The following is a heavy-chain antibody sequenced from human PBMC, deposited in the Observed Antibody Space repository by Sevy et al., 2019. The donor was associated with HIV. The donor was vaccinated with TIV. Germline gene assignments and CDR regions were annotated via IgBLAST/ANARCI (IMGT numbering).Heavy chain of an antibody. CDR3: TTDRDGYNYYFDY. V-gene: IGHV3-15*01. J-gene: IGHJ4*02. Sequence: GGSLRLSCAASGFTFSNAWMSWVRQAPGKGLEWVGRIKSKTDGGKTDYAAPVKGRFTISRDDTKNTLYLQMNSLKTEDTAVYYCTTDRDGYNYYFDYWGQGTLVTVSS. D-gene: IGHD5-12*01. CDR2: IKSKTDGGKT. CDR1: GFTFSNAW.